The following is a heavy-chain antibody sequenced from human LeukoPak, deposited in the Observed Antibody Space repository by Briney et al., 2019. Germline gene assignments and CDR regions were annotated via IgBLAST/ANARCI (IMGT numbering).Heavy chain of an antibody. CDR2: IHGSASYN. CDR1: GFIFSNYY. J-gene: IGHJ4*02. D-gene: IGHD6-13*01. V-gene: IGHV3-21*04. Sequence: GGSLRLSCAASGFIFSNYYLNWVRQAPGKGLEWVSCIHGSASYNYYADSVKGRFTISRDSAKNSLYLEMSSLRVEDTAVYYCAKSRSGSSNWALRIFDNWGQGTLVSVSS. CDR3: AKSRSGSSNWALRIFDN.